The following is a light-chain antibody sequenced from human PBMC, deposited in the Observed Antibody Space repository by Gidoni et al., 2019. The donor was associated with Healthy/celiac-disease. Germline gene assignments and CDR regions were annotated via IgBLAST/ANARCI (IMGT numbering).Light chain of an antibody. CDR3: QQYNSYPVG. J-gene: IGKJ2*03. V-gene: IGKV1-5*03. Sequence: DIQMTQSPSTLSASVGDRVTITSRASQSISSWLAWYQQKPGKAPKLLIYKASSLESGVPSRFSGSGSGTEFTLTISSLQPDDFATYYCQQYNSYPVGFGQGTKLEIK. CDR1: QSISSW. CDR2: KAS.